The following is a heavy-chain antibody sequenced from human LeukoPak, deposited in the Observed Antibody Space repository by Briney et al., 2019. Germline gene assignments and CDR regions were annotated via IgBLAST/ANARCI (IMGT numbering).Heavy chain of an antibody. CDR2: ISAYNGNT. CDR1: GYTFTSYG. V-gene: IGHV1-18*01. D-gene: IGHD3-9*01. CDR3: ARDYNIGVLRYFDRLPITNYYFDY. Sequence: ASVKVSCKASGYTFTSYGISWVRQAPGQGLEWMGWISAYNGNTNYAQKLQGRVTMTTDTSTSTAYMELRSLRSDDTAVYYCARDYNIGVLRYFDRLPITNYYFDYWGQGTLVTVSS. J-gene: IGHJ4*02.